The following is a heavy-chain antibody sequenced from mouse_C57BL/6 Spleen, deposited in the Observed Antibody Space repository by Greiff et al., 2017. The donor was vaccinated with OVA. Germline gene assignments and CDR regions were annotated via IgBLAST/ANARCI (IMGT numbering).Heavy chain of an antibody. D-gene: IGHD2-4*01. V-gene: IGHV5-17*01. CDR3: ARPYEYDGTFGY. CDR2: ISSGSSTI. CDR1: GFTFSDYG. Sequence: EVKVVESGGGLVKPGGSLKLSCAASGFTFSDYGMHWVRQAPEKGLEWVAYISSGSSTIYYADTVKGRFTISRDNAKNTLFLQMTSLRSEDTAMYFCARPYEYDGTFGYCGQSTTLTVSS. J-gene: IGHJ2*01.